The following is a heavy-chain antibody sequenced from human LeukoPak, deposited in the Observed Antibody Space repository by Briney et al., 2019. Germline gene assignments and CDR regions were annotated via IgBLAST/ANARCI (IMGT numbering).Heavy chain of an antibody. J-gene: IGHJ3*02. V-gene: IGHV3-11*04. Sequence: GGSLRLSCTASGFTFSNFYMNWIRQAPGKGLEWVSYISSSADTIYYADSVRGRFTVSRDNAKNSLFLQMNSLRDEDTAVYYCATDHWNYGGGFDIWGQWTMVTVSS. CDR1: GFTFSNFY. CDR3: ATDHWNYGGGFDI. D-gene: IGHD1-7*01. CDR2: ISSSADTI.